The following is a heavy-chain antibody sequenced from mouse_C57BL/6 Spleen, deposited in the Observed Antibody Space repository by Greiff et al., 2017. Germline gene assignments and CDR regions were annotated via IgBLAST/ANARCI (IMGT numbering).Heavy chain of an antibody. CDR1: GYSITSGYY. CDR2: ISYDGSN. V-gene: IGHV3-6*01. Sequence: EVQLQESGPGLVKPSQSLSLTCSVTGYSITSGYYWNWIRQFPGNKLEWMGYISYDGSNNYNPSLKNRISITRDTSKNQFFLKLNSVTTEDTATYYCARDDGYYGAHYFDYWGQGTTLTVSS. J-gene: IGHJ2*01. CDR3: ARDDGYYGAHYFDY. D-gene: IGHD2-3*01.